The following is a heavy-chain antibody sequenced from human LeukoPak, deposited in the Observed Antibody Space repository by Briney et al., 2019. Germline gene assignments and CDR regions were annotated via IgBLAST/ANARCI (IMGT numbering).Heavy chain of an antibody. CDR2: ISGSGGTT. Sequence: PGGSLRLSCAASGFTFRSYAMYWVRQAPGKGLEWVSAISGSGGTTAYADSVKGRFTISRDNSENTLYLQMNSLRAEDTPVYYCATRGYCSGSSCYAPQPWGQGTLVTVSP. J-gene: IGHJ5*02. V-gene: IGHV3-23*01. CDR1: GFTFRSYA. D-gene: IGHD2-2*01. CDR3: ATRGYCSGSSCYAPQP.